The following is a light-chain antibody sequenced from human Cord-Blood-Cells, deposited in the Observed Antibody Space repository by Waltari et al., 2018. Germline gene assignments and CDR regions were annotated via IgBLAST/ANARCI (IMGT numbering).Light chain of an antibody. Sequence: IVFTQSPATLSLSPGERATLSGRASQSVSRYLAWYQQKPGQAPRLLSYDASNRDTGIPARFSGSGSGTDFTLPISSLEPEDFAVYYCQQRSNGPPYTVGQGTKLEIK. CDR1: QSVSRY. V-gene: IGKV3-11*01. J-gene: IGKJ2*01. CDR2: DAS. CDR3: QQRSNGPPYT.